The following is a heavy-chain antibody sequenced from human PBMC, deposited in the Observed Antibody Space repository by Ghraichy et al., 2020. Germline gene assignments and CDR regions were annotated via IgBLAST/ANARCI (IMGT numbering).Heavy chain of an antibody. CDR2: ISAYNGNT. CDR1: GYTFTSYG. Sequence: ASAKVSCKASGYTFTSYGISWVRQAPGQGLEWMGWISAYNGNTNYAQKLQGRVTMTTDTSTSTAYMELRSLRSDDTAVYYCARVDTMIVVVIGFDLWGRGTLATVSS. V-gene: IGHV1-18*01. J-gene: IGHJ2*01. CDR3: ARVDTMIVVVIGFDL. D-gene: IGHD3-22*01.